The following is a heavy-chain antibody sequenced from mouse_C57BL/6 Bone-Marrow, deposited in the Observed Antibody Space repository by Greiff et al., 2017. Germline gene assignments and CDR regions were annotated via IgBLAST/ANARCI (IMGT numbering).Heavy chain of an antibody. V-gene: IGHV1-55*01. D-gene: IGHD3-1*01. Sequence: VQLQQPGAELVKPGASVKMSCKASGYTFTSYWITWVKQRPGQGLEWIGDIYPTSGRTNYNEKFKSKAILTVDTSSNTAYMQLSSLTSEDSAVFYCARSGPQGRSVDYWGQGTTRTVSS. CDR1: GYTFTSYW. J-gene: IGHJ2*01. CDR3: ARSGPQGRSVDY. CDR2: IYPTSGRT.